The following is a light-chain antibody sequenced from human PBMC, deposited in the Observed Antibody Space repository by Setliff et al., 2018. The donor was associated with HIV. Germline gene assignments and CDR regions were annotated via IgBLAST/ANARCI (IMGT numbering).Light chain of an antibody. CDR2: DVS. CDR3: SSSTRSPTFLV. J-gene: IGLJ1*01. CDR1: SRDIGDNV. Sequence: QSALTQPASVSGSPGQSITISCTGTSRDIGDNVVSWYQHYPGRAPKLIIYDVSERPLGVSSRFSASRPGNTASLTISGLQADDEAIYYCSSSTRSPTFLVFATGTKVTVL. V-gene: IGLV2-23*02.